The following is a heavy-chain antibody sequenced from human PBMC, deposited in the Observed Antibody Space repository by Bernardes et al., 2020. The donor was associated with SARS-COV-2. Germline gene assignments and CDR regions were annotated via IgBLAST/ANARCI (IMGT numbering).Heavy chain of an antibody. V-gene: IGHV1-24*01. CDR1: GYTLTELS. CDR3: ATGTYDSSGYYIGYYFDY. J-gene: IGHJ4*02. D-gene: IGHD3-22*01. Sequence: ASVKVSCKVSGYTLTELSMHWVRQPPGKGLEWMGGFDPEDGETIYAQKFQGRVTMTEDTSTDTAYMELSSLRSEDTAVYYCATGTYDSSGYYIGYYFDYWGQGTLVTVSS. CDR2: FDPEDGET.